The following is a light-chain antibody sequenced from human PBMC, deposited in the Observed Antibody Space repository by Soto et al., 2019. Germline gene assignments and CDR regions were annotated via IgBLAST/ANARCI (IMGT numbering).Light chain of an antibody. Sequence: EIVLTQSPATLSLSPGERATLSCRASQSVSSYLAWYQQKPGQAPRLLIYDASNRATGIPARFSGSGSGTDFTLTISSREPEDFAVYYWQQRSNWPPVYTFGQGTKLEI. J-gene: IGKJ2*01. CDR1: QSVSSY. CDR2: DAS. CDR3: QQRSNWPPVYT. V-gene: IGKV3-11*01.